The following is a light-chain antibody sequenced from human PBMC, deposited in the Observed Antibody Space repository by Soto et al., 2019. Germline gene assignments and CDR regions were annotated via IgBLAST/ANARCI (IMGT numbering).Light chain of an antibody. V-gene: IGKV3-20*01. CDR3: QQYNRSPYT. Sequence: EVVLTQSPGTLSLSPGERATLSCRTSHPVSSTSLTWYQQKPGQAPRLLIHCASNRASGIPDRFAGSGSGTDFTLTISRLEPEDFAVYYCQQYNRSPYTFGQGTKLEIK. CDR2: CAS. J-gene: IGKJ2*01. CDR1: HPVSSTS.